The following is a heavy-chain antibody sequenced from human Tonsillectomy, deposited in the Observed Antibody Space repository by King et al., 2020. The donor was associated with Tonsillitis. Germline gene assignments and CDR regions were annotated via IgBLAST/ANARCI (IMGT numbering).Heavy chain of an antibody. CDR1: GGSISSYY. CDR2: FYYSGST. V-gene: IGHV4-59*01. D-gene: IGHD7-27*01. J-gene: IGHJ2*01. CDR3: ARVLPTGEWYFDL. Sequence: QLQESGPGLVKPSETLSLTCTVSGGSISSYYWSWIRQPPGKGLEWIGYFYYSGSTNYNPSLKSRVTISVDTSKNQFSLKLSSVTAADTAVYYCARVLPTGEWYFDLWGRGTLVTVSS.